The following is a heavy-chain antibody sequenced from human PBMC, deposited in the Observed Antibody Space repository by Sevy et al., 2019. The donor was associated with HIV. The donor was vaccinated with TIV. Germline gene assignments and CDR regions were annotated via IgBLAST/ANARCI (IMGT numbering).Heavy chain of an antibody. D-gene: IGHD3-10*01. V-gene: IGHV3-53*01. Sequence: GGSLRLSCAASGFTVSSNYMSWVRQAPGKGLEWVSVIYSGGSTYYADSVKGRFTISRDNSKNTLYLQMNSLRAEDTAVYYCARETYYYGSGSYREPAFDIWGQGRMVTVSS. CDR1: GFTVSSNY. J-gene: IGHJ3*02. CDR3: ARETYYYGSGSYREPAFDI. CDR2: IYSGGST.